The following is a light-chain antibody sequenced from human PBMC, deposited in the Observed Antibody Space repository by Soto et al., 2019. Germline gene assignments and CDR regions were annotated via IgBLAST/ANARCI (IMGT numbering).Light chain of an antibody. Sequence: QSALTQPASVSGSPGQSVTISCTGTSRDIGAYDYVSWYQQHPGGVPKLLIYDVSSRPSGVSSRFSGSKSGNTASLTISGLQVDDESHYYSSSFADSSARDYVFGSGTKLTVL. V-gene: IGLV2-14*03. CDR1: SRDIGAYDY. CDR3: SSFADSSARDYV. CDR2: DVS. J-gene: IGLJ1*01.